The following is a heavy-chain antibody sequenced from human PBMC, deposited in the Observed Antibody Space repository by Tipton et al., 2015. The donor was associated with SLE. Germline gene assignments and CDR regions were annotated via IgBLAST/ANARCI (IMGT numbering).Heavy chain of an antibody. J-gene: IGHJ3*02. Sequence: TLSLTCTVSGGSISSYYWSWIRQPPGKGLEWIGYIYYSGSTNYNPSLKSRVTISVDTSKNQFSLKLSSVTAADTAVYYCARDLKLGIDAFDIWGQGTMVTVSS. V-gene: IGHV4-59*01. CDR1: GGSISSYY. CDR2: IYYSGST. D-gene: IGHD7-27*01. CDR3: ARDLKLGIDAFDI.